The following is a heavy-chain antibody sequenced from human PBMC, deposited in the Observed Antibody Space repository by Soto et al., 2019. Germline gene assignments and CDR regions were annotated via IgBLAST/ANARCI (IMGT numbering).Heavy chain of an antibody. J-gene: IGHJ6*03. D-gene: IGHD3-16*01. CDR2: INHGGTT. V-gene: IGHV4-34*02. Sequence: QVQLQQWGAGLLKPSETLSLTCAVYGGSFSAYYWSWIRQPPGKGVEWIGEINHGGTTNSNPSLKSRVTISVDTSKNQIFMKLNSVTAADTAVYYCARADHFGPTMDVWGKGTTVTVSS. CDR1: GGSFSAYY. CDR3: ARADHFGPTMDV.